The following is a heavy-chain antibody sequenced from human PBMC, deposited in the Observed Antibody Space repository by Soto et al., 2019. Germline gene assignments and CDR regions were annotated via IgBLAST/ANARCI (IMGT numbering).Heavy chain of an antibody. Sequence: SETLSLTCSVSGGSIRSNIYYWGWTRQPPGKGLEWIATVHYSGSTYYTPSLKNRVTISADTSNNQFSLRLNSVTAADTAVYYCARQHYYDSSGYYTWNWGQGTLVT. CDR1: GGSIRSNIYY. D-gene: IGHD3-22*01. J-gene: IGHJ4*02. CDR3: ARQHYYDSSGYYTWN. V-gene: IGHV4-39*01. CDR2: VHYSGST.